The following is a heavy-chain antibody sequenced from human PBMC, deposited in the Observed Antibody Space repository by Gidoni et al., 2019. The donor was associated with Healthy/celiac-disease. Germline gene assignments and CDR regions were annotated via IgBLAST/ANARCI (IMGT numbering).Heavy chain of an antibody. Sequence: QLQLQESGPGLVKPSETLSLTCTVSGGSISSSSYYWGWIRQPPGKGLEWIGSIYYSGSTYYNPSLKSRVTISVDTSKNQFSLKLSSVTAADTAVYYCARDSSGWFGGMDVWGQGTTVTVSS. D-gene: IGHD6-19*01. CDR1: GGSISSSSYY. J-gene: IGHJ6*02. V-gene: IGHV4-39*01. CDR3: ARDSSGWFGGMDV. CDR2: IYYSGST.